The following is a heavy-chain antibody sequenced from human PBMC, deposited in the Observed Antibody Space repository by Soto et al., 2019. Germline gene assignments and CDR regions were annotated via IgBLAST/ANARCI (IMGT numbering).Heavy chain of an antibody. D-gene: IGHD6-6*01. Sequence: GAPVKVSCKASGLTFYRYGISWVRQAPGQGLEWMGWISAYNGNTNYAQKLQGRVTMTTDTSTSTAYMELRSLRSDDTAVYYCASVAARPPYSWFDPWGQGTLVTVSS. CDR2: ISAYNGNT. CDR1: GLTFYRYG. CDR3: ASVAARPPYSWFDP. J-gene: IGHJ5*02. V-gene: IGHV1-18*01.